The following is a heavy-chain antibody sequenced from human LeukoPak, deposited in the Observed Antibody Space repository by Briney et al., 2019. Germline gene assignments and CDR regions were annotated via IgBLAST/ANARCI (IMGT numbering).Heavy chain of an antibody. CDR3: ATDRGWRTSGYYLYYFEY. D-gene: IGHD3-3*01. J-gene: IGHJ4*02. Sequence: GGSLRLSCAASGFTFSSYAMSWVRQAPGKGLEWVSAISGSGGSTYYADSVKGRFTISRDNTMNSLYLQMSSLRAEDTAVYYCATDRGWRTSGYYLYYFEYWGQGTLVTYSS. CDR2: ISGSGGST. V-gene: IGHV3-23*01. CDR1: GFTFSSYA.